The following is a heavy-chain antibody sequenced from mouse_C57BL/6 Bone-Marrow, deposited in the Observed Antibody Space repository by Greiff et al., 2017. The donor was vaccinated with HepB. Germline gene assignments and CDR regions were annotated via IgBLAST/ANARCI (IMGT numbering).Heavy chain of an antibody. CDR2: FHPYNDDT. CDR3: ARGSLYYGSSYWYFDV. D-gene: IGHD1-1*01. CDR1: GYTFTTYP. V-gene: IGHV1-47*01. J-gene: IGHJ1*03. Sequence: VMLVESGAELVKPGASVKMSCKASGYTFTTYPIEWMKQNHGKSLEWIGNFHPYNDDTKYNEKFKGKATLTVEKSSSTVYLELSRLTSDDSAVYYCARGSLYYGSSYWYFDVWGTGTTVTVSS.